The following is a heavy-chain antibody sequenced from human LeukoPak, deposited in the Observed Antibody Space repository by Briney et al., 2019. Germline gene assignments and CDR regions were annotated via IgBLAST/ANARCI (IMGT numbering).Heavy chain of an antibody. Sequence: GASVKVSCKASGYTFTGYYMHWVRQAPGQGLEWMGWISGYNGYTNYAQKLQGRVTITADESTSTAYMELSSLRSEDTAVYYCARGQKNEGAREPFDYWGQGTLVIVSS. CDR3: ARGQKNEGAREPFDY. CDR2: ISGYNGYT. J-gene: IGHJ4*02. CDR1: GYTFTGYY. D-gene: IGHD1-14*01. V-gene: IGHV1-18*04.